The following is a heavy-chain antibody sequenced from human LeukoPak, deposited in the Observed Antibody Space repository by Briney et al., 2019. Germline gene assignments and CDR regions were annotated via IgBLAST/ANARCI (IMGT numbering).Heavy chain of an antibody. V-gene: IGHV5-51*01. CDR1: GYSFTTYW. Sequence: GESLKISCKGSGYSFTTYWIAWVRQMPGKGLEWMGLIYPGDPDTRYSPSFQGQVTISADKSISTAYLQWSSLKASDTALYYCARRLAAANTDAFDIWGPGTMVSISS. CDR2: IYPGDPDT. D-gene: IGHD6-13*01. CDR3: ARRLAAANTDAFDI. J-gene: IGHJ3*02.